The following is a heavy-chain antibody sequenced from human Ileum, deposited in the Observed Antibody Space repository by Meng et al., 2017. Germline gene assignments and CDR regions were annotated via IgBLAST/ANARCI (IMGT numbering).Heavy chain of an antibody. D-gene: IGHD3-22*01. Sequence: HLQDSGPGLVKPSGTLSLTCTVSGGSISSSNYYWGWIRQPPGKEMEWIGSFYYGGSTFYHPFLRSRVTISVDISKNQYSLRLNSVTAADTAIYYCAREVGNRSGYSYWGQGALVTVSS. CDR3: AREVGNRSGYSY. CDR1: GGSISSSNYY. J-gene: IGHJ4*02. CDR2: FYYGGST. V-gene: IGHV4-39*07.